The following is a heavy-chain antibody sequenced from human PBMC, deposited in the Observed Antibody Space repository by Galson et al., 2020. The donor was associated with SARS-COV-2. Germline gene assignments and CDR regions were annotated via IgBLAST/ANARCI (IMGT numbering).Heavy chain of an antibody. D-gene: IGHD1-26*01. Sequence: GGSLRLSCAASGFTFSSYAMHWVRQAPGKGLEWVAVISYDGSNKYYADSVKGRFTISRDNSKDTLYLQMNSLRAEDTAVYYCARGRGGSYLDAFDIWGQGTMVTVSS. CDR3: ARGRGGSYLDAFDI. J-gene: IGHJ3*02. CDR1: GFTFSSYA. CDR2: ISYDGSNK. V-gene: IGHV3-30*04.